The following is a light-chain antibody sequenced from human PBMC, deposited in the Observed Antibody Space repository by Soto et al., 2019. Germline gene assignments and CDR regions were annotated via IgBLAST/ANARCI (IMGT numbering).Light chain of an antibody. Sequence: QSVLTQPPSVSGAPGQRVTISCTGSSSNIGADYDVHWYKQLPGTAPQLLIYVNNNRPSGVPDRISGSRSGTSASLAITGLQAEDEADYYCQSFDRSLSAWVFGGGTKLTVL. J-gene: IGLJ2*01. CDR3: QSFDRSLSAWV. V-gene: IGLV1-40*01. CDR1: SSNIGADYD. CDR2: VNN.